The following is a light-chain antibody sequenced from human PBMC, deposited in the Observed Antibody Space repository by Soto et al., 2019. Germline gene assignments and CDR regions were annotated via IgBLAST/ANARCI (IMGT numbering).Light chain of an antibody. CDR3: QQYNNWPPLT. V-gene: IGKV3-15*01. Sequence: EIVMTQSPATLSVSPGERATLSCRASQSVRSNLAWYQQKPGQAPRLLIYDTSTRATGIPARFSGSGSGTEFTLTISSLQSEDFAVYYCQQYNNWPPLTFGGETKVEIK. CDR1: QSVRSN. J-gene: IGKJ4*01. CDR2: DTS.